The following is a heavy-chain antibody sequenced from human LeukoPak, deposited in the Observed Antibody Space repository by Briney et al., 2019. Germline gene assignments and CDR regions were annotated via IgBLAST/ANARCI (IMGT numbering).Heavy chain of an antibody. CDR3: ARLAGWYSPGYYFDY. J-gene: IGHJ4*02. CDR2: IYPGDSVT. V-gene: IGHV5-51*01. Sequence: GESLKISCKGSGYSFTSYWIGWVRQMPGKGLEWMGSIYPGDSVTRYSPSFQGQVTISADKSISTAYLQWSSLKASDTAMYYCARLAGWYSPGYYFDYWGQGTLVTVSS. CDR1: GYSFTSYW. D-gene: IGHD2-21*01.